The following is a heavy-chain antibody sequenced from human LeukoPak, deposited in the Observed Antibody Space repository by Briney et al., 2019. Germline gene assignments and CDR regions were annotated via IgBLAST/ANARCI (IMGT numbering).Heavy chain of an antibody. Sequence: GESLKISWKGSGYSFTSYWIGWVRQLPGKGLEWIGIGYPGDSDPRYSPFFQGQVTISVDKSINTAYLQWSSLKASDTAMYYCARLPDYYDSSGVSGVTGLFDYWGQGTLVTVSS. CDR2: GYPGDSDP. CDR3: ARLPDYYDSSGVSGVTGLFDY. V-gene: IGHV5-51*01. D-gene: IGHD3-22*01. CDR1: GYSFTSYW. J-gene: IGHJ4*02.